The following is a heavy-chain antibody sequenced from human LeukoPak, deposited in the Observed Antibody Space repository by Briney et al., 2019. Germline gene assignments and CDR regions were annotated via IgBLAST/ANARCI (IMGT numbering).Heavy chain of an antibody. CDR3: ARGRNIVVVVAGQGWFDP. V-gene: IGHV4-34*01. D-gene: IGHD2-15*01. Sequence: KPSETLSLTCTVSGGSISGYYWSWIRQPPGKGLEWIGEINHSGSTNYNPSLKSRVTISVDTSKNQFSLKLSSVTAADTAVYYCARGRNIVVVVAGQGWFDPWGQGTLVTVSS. CDR2: INHSGST. CDR1: GGSISGYY. J-gene: IGHJ5*02.